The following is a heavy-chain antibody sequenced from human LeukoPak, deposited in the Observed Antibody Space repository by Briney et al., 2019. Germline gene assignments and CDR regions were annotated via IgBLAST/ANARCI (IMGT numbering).Heavy chain of an antibody. CDR2: IYYSGST. Sequence: SSETLSLTCTVSGGSISSYYWSWIRQPPGKGLEWIGYIYYSGSTNYNPSLKSRVTISVDTSKNQFSLKLSSVTAADTAVYYCARGRSNYYGMDVWGQGTTVTVSS. CDR3: ARGRSNYYGMDV. J-gene: IGHJ6*02. D-gene: IGHD1-26*01. V-gene: IGHV4-59*01. CDR1: GGSISSYY.